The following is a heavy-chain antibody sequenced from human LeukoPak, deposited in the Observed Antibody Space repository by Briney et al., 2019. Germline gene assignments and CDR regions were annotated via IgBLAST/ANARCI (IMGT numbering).Heavy chain of an antibody. V-gene: IGHV3-7*03. D-gene: IGHD3-9*01. CDR3: ARDYTGYFP. Sequence: GGSLRLSCEASGFTFSSYWMGWVRQAPGKGLEWVANIKTDGSEKYYVDSVKGRFTISRDNAKNSLYLQMNSLRAEDTAVYYCARDYTGYFPWGQGTLVIVSS. CDR2: IKTDGSEK. J-gene: IGHJ5*02. CDR1: GFTFSSYW.